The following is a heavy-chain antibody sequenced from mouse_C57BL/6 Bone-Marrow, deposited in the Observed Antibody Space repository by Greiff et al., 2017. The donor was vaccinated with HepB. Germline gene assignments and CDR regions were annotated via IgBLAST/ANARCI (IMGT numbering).Heavy chain of an antibody. CDR3: ASDWDY. Sequence: QVQLKQPGAELVMPGASVKLSCKASGYTFTSYWMHWVKQRPGQGLEWIGEIDPSDSYTNYNQKFKGKSTLTVDKSSSTAYMQLSSLTSEDSAVYYCASDWDYWGQGTTLTVSS. J-gene: IGHJ2*01. V-gene: IGHV1-69*01. CDR2: IDPSDSYT. CDR1: GYTFTSYW. D-gene: IGHD2-4*01.